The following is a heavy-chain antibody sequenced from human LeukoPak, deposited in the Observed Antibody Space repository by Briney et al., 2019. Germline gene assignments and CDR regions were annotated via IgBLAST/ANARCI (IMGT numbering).Heavy chain of an antibody. CDR2: IKQDGSEK. V-gene: IGHV3-7*01. CDR3: ARDRGHYDYVWGSYRHRGAFDI. D-gene: IGHD3-16*02. J-gene: IGHJ3*02. Sequence: GGSLRLSCAASGFTFSSYWMGWVRQAPGKGLEWVANIKQDGSEKYYVDSVEGRFTISRDNAKNSLYLQMNSLRAEDTAVYYCARDRGHYDYVWGSYRHRGAFDIWGQGTMVTVSS. CDR1: GFTFSSYW.